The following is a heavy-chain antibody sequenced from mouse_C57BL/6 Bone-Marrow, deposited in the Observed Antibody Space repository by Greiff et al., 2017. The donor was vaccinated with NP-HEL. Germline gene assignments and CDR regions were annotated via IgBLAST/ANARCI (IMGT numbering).Heavy chain of an antibody. CDR1: GYTFTSYW. J-gene: IGHJ3*01. Sequence: VQLQQPGAELVRPGTSVKLSCKASGYTFTSYWMHWVKQRPGQGLEWIGVIDPSDSYTNYHQKFKGKATLTVDTSSSTAYMQLSSLTSEDSAGYYCAREFIAYWGQGTLVTVSA. V-gene: IGHV1-59*01. CDR3: AREFIAY. D-gene: IGHD1-1*01. CDR2: IDPSDSYT.